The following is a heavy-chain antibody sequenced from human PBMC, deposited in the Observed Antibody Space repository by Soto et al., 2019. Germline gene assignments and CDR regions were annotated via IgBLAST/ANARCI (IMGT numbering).Heavy chain of an antibody. J-gene: IGHJ5*02. V-gene: IGHV4-31*03. Sequence: SETLSPTCTGSGGSISCRGYHWVWIRQHAGKGLELIGYIYYSGSTYYNPSLKSRVTISVDTSKNQFSLKLSSVTAADTAVYYCARGGYQPPSHHKLSNWFDPWGQGTLVTVSS. CDR3: ARGGYQPPSHHKLSNWFDP. CDR2: IYYSGST. CDR1: GGSISCRGYH. D-gene: IGHD2-2*01.